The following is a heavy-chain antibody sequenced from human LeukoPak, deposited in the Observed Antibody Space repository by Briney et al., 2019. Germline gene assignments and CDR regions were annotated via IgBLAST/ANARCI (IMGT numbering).Heavy chain of an antibody. CDR3: ATEVNVAYYNVPGNDYRGIDP. CDR2: ISAYNGNT. CDR1: GYTFSIYN. V-gene: IGHV1-18*04. J-gene: IGHJ5*02. D-gene: IGHD3-10*02. Sequence: ASVKVSCKASGYTFSIYNMHWVRQAPGQGLEWMGWISAYNGNTNYAQKLQGRVTISADTSTDTAYLELTSLRSDDTAVYYCATEVNVAYYNVPGNDYRGIDPWGPGTLVTVSS.